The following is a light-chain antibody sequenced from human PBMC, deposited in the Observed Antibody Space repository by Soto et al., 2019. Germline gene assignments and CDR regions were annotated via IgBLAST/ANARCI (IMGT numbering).Light chain of an antibody. J-gene: IGLJ2*01. CDR3: QTWGTGILV. CDR1: SGHSSYA. Sequence: QLVLTQSPSASASLGASVKLTCTLSSGHSSYAIAWHQQQPEKGPRYLMKLNSDGSHSKGDGIPDRFSGPSSGADRYLTISSLQSEDDADYYFQTWGTGILVFGGGTKLT. V-gene: IGLV4-69*01. CDR2: LNSDGSH.